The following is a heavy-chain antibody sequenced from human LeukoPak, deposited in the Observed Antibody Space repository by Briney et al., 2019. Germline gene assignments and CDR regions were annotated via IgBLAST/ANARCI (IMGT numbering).Heavy chain of an antibody. Sequence: GGSLRLSCAASGFTFSSYAMHWVRQAPGKGLEWVAVISYDGSNKYYGDSVKGRFTVSRDNSKNTLYLQMNSLRAEDTAVYYCARDREVGRDGYNCDYWGQGTLVTVSS. J-gene: IGHJ4*02. CDR3: ARDREVGRDGYNCDY. CDR1: GFTFSSYA. V-gene: IGHV3-30-3*01. CDR2: ISYDGSNK. D-gene: IGHD5-24*01.